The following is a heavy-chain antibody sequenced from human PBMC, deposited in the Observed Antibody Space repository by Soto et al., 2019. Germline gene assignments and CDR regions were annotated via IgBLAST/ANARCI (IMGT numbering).Heavy chain of an antibody. V-gene: IGHV3-15*01. CDR3: TTDPARIRYFDWLFSDY. CDR2: IKSKTDGGTT. D-gene: IGHD3-9*01. Sequence: PGGSLRLSCAASGFTFSSYAMSWVRQAPGKGLEWVGRIKSKTDGGTTDYAAPVKGRFTISRDDSKNTLYLQMNSLKTEDTAVYYCTTDPARIRYFDWLFSDYWGQGTLVTVSS. CDR1: GFTFSSYA. J-gene: IGHJ4*02.